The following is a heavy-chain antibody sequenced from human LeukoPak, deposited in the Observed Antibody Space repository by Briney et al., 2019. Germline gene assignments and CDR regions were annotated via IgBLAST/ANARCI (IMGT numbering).Heavy chain of an antibody. CDR2: IYHSGST. V-gene: IGHV4-4*02. CDR3: ARIGNYYFDY. CDR1: GGSISSGNW. D-gene: IGHD1-1*01. Sequence: PSGTLSLTCAVSGGSISSGNWWTWVRQPPGKGLDWIGEIYHSGSTSYNPSLKSRVTISVDKSKNQFSLKLTSVTAADTAVYFCARIGNYYFDYWGQGTLVTVSS. J-gene: IGHJ4*02.